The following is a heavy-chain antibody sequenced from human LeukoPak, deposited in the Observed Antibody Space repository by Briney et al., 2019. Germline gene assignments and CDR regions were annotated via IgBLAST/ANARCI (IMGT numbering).Heavy chain of an antibody. J-gene: IGHJ2*01. D-gene: IGHD6-13*01. CDR1: GGSISSGGYY. V-gene: IGHV4-31*03. CDR2: IYYSGST. CDR3: ARAWGSSWSKPYWYFDL. Sequence: SEILSLTCTVSGGSISSGGYYWSWIRQHPGKGLEWIGYIYYSGSTYYNPSLKSRVTISVDTSKNQFSLKLSSVTAADTAVYYCARAWGSSWSKPYWYFDLWGRGTLVTVSS.